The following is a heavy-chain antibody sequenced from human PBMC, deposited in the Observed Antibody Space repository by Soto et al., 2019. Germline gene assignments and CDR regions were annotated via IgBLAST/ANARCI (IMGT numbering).Heavy chain of an antibody. D-gene: IGHD1-26*01. Sequence: SVKVSCKASGGTFSSYAISWVRQAPGQGLEWMGGIIPIFGTANYAQKFQGRVTITADESTSTAYMELSSLRSEDTAVYYCARGPSGSYSYYYYGMDVWGQGTTVTVSS. V-gene: IGHV1-69*13. J-gene: IGHJ6*02. CDR1: GGTFSSYA. CDR3: ARGPSGSYSYYYYGMDV. CDR2: IIPIFGTA.